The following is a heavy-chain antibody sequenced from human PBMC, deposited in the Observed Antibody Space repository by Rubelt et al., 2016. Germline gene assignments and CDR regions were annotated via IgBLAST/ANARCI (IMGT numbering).Heavy chain of an antibody. CDR2: IYWEDDK. Sequence: QITLKESGPTLVKPTQTLTLTCTLSGFSLSTSGVGVGWIRQPTGKALERFALIYWEDDKRNRPSLKRRPPITKDTSKNQVVLTMTNMDPVDTATYYCAHRRPDYFDYWGQGTLVTVSS. J-gene: IGHJ4*02. V-gene: IGHV2-5*02. CDR1: GFSLSTSGVG. CDR3: AHRRPDYFDY.